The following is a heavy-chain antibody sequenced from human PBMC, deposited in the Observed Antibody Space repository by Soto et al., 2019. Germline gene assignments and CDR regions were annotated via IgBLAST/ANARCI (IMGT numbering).Heavy chain of an antibody. V-gene: IGHV3-30-3*01. CDR3: ARDMSNYYGMDV. CDR2: ISYDGSNK. J-gene: IGHJ6*02. Sequence: LRLSCAASGFTFSSYAMHWVRQAPGKGLEWVAVISYDGSNKYYADSVKGRFTISRDNSKNTLYLQMNSLRAEDTAVYYCARDMSNYYGMDVWGQGTTVTVSS. D-gene: IGHD3-16*01. CDR1: GFTFSSYA.